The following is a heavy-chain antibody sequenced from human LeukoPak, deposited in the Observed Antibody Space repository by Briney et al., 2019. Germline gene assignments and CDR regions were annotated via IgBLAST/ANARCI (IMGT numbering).Heavy chain of an antibody. CDR1: GFTFDDYA. J-gene: IGHJ6*03. CDR2: ISWDGGST. D-gene: IGHD2-2*01. Sequence: GGSLRLSCAAAGFTFDDYAMHWVRQAPGKGLEWVSLISWDGGSTYYADSVKGRFTISRDNSKNSLYLQMNSLRAEDTALYYCAKDIGYCSSTSCYYYYMDVWGKGTTVTVSS. V-gene: IGHV3-43D*03. CDR3: AKDIGYCSSTSCYYYYMDV.